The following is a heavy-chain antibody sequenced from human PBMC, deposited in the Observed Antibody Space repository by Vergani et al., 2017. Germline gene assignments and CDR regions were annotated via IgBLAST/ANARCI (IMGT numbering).Heavy chain of an antibody. J-gene: IGHJ4*02. Sequence: EVQLVESGGGLVKPGGSLRLSCAASGFTFSSYSMNWVRQAPGKGLEWVSSISSNSSYIYYADSVKGRFTISRDNAKNSLYLQMNSLRAEDTAVYYCARVKVGATSFDYWGQGTLVTVSS. CDR1: GFTFSSYS. CDR2: ISSNSSYI. V-gene: IGHV3-21*01. D-gene: IGHD1-26*01. CDR3: ARVKVGATSFDY.